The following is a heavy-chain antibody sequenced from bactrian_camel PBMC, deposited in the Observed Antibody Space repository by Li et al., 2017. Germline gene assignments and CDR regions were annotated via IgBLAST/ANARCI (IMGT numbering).Heavy chain of an antibody. CDR3: AKYRTGATWSGLDY. D-gene: IGHD7*01. CDR2: IDSDGST. CDR1: GYTPRSYC. V-gene: IGHV3S53*01. J-gene: IGHJ4*01. Sequence: QLVESGGDSVQAGGSLRLSCAVSGYTPRSYCMGWFRQAPGKEREGVAAIDSDGSTSYAESVEGRFTVSGEKAKSTVYLQLHTLKTEDTAMYYCAKYRTGATWSGLDYWGQGTQVTVS.